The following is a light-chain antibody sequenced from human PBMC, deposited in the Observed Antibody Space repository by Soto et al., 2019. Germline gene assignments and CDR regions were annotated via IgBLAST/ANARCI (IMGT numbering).Light chain of an antibody. J-gene: IGKJ1*01. Sequence: DNQMAQSPSTLSGSVGDRVTITCRASQTISSWLAWYQQKPGKAPKLLIYKASTLKSGFPSRFSGSGSGTEFTLTISSLQPDDFATYYCQQYNSYSEAFGQGTKVDIK. CDR3: QQYNSYSEA. V-gene: IGKV1-5*03. CDR2: KAS. CDR1: QTISSW.